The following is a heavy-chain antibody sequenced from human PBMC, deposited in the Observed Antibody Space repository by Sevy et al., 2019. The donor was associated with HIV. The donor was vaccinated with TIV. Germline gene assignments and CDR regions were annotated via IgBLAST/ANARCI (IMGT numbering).Heavy chain of an antibody. J-gene: IGHJ4*02. Sequence: ASVKVSCMATGYNFNTYTIHWVRQAPGQSLEWMAWLNPGNGNTKYSQQFRGRVTITRDTSARTVYMELTSLTSEDTAVYFCARDPYARRGFDYWGQGTLLTVSS. CDR1: GYNFNTYT. V-gene: IGHV1-3*01. D-gene: IGHD3-16*01. CDR3: ARDPYARRGFDY. CDR2: LNPGNGNT.